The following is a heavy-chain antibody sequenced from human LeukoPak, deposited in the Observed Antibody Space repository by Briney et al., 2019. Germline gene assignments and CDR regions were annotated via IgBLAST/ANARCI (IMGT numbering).Heavy chain of an antibody. J-gene: IGHJ4*02. CDR3: ARSRSGSYYFDY. CDR1: GGSISGGGYS. Sequence: PSETLSLTCAVSGGSISGGGYSWSWIRQPPGKGLEWIGYIYHSGSTYYNPSLKSRVTISVDRSKNQFSLKLSSVTAADTAVYYCARSRSGSYYFDYWGQGTLVTVSS. CDR2: IYHSGST. V-gene: IGHV4-30-2*01. D-gene: IGHD1-26*01.